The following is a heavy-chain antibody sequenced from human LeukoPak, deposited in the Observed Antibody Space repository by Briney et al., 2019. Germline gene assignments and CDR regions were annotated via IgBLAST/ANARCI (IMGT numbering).Heavy chain of an antibody. CDR2: ISGSGGST. CDR3: AKHVSSGWYGNWFDP. J-gene: IGHJ5*02. D-gene: IGHD6-19*01. V-gene: IGHV3-23*01. CDR1: GFTFSSYA. Sequence: AGGSLRLSCAASGFTFSSYAMSWVRQAPGKGLEWVSAISGSGGSTYYADSVKGRFTISGDNSKNTLYLQMNSLRAEDTAVYYCAKHVSSGWYGNWFDPWGQGTLVTVSS.